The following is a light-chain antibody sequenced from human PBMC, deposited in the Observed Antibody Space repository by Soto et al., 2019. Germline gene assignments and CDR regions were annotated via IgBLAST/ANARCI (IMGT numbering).Light chain of an antibody. J-gene: IGKJ1*01. Sequence: DIQMTQSPSSLSASVGDRITFTCQANQDISNSLNCDQQKPGKAPNLLIYDASNLETGVPSNFCGSLSGTDFPFTITSLQPEHIATYYCQQYVDFRRTFGQGTKVEIK. V-gene: IGKV1-33*01. CDR2: DAS. CDR3: QQYVDFRRT. CDR1: QDISNS.